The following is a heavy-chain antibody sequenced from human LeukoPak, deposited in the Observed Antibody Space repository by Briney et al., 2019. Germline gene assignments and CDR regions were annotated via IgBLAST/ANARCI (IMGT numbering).Heavy chain of an antibody. CDR2: ISYDGSNK. V-gene: IGHV3-30*04. CDR1: GFTFSSYA. D-gene: IGHD6-19*01. Sequence: GRSLRLSCAASGFTFSSYAIHWVRQAPGKGLEWVAVISYDGSNKYYADSVKGRFTISRDNAKNSLYLQMNSLRAEDTAVYYCATTGYSSGWSAHNYWGQGTQVTVSS. CDR3: ATTGYSSGWSAHNY. J-gene: IGHJ4*02.